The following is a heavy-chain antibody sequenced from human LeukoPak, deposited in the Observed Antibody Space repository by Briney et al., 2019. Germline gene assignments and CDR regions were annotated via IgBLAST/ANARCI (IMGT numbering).Heavy chain of an antibody. V-gene: IGHV4-34*01. CDR3: ARGPEIAAAGLDY. CDR1: GGSFSGYY. Sequence: SSETLSLSCAVYGGSFSGYYWSWIRQPTGKGLEWIGEINHSGSTNYNPSLKSRVTISVDTSKNQFSLKLSSVTAADTAVYYCARGPEIAAAGLDYWGQGTLVTVSS. D-gene: IGHD6-13*01. CDR2: INHSGST. J-gene: IGHJ4*02.